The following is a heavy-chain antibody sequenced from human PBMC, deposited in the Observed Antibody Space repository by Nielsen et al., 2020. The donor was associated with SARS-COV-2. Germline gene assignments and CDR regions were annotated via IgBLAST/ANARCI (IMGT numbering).Heavy chain of an antibody. V-gene: IGHV4-34*01. D-gene: IGHD3-22*01. Sequence: SETLSLTCAVYGGSFSGYYWSWIRQPPGKGLEWIGEINHSGSTNYNPSLKSRVTISVDTSKNQFSLKLSSVTAADTAVYYCARQHYYYGSSGRPADVWGQGTTVTVSS. CDR1: GGSFSGYY. CDR3: ARQHYYYGSSGRPADV. J-gene: IGHJ6*02. CDR2: INHSGST.